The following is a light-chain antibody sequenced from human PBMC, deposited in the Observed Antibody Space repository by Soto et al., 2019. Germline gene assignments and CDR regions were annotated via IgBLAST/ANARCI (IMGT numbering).Light chain of an antibody. Sequence: DIVMTQSPLSLPVTPGEPASISCRSSQSLLHSNGYNYLDWNLQKPGQSPQLLIYLGSNRASGVPYRFSGSGSGTDFTLKISRVEAEDVGVYYCMQALQTPYTFGQGTKLEIK. CDR3: MQALQTPYT. CDR2: LGS. V-gene: IGKV2-28*01. J-gene: IGKJ2*01. CDR1: QSLLHSNGYNY.